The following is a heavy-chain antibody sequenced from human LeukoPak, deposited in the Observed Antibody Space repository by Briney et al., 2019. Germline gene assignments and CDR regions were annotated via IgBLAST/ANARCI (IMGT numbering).Heavy chain of an antibody. CDR1: GYTFTSYD. Sequence: GASVKVSCKASGYTFTSYDINWVRQATGQGLEWMGWMNPNSGNTGYAQRFQGRVTMTRNTSISTAYMELSRLRSDDTAVYYCANSYPYRYNWKPFDYWGQGTLVTVSS. CDR2: MNPNSGNT. V-gene: IGHV1-8*01. D-gene: IGHD1-20*01. J-gene: IGHJ4*02. CDR3: ANSYPYRYNWKPFDY.